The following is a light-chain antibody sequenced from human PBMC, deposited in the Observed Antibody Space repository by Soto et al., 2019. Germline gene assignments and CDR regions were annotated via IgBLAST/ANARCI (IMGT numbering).Light chain of an antibody. CDR2: EVS. V-gene: IGLV2-14*01. CDR1: SSDVGGYNY. CDR3: SSYASSSTLGV. Sequence: SALTQPASVSGSPGQSITLSCTGTSSDVGGYNYVSWYQQHPGKAPELMIYEVSNRPSGVSNRFSGSKSGNTASLTISGLQAEEEADYYCSSYASSSTLGVFGTGTTVTVL. J-gene: IGLJ1*01.